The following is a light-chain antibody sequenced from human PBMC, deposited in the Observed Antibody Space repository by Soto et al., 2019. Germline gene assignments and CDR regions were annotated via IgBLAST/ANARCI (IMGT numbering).Light chain of an antibody. V-gene: IGKV1-39*01. CDR1: QSISSY. Sequence: DIQMTQSPSSLSASVGDRVTITCRASQSISSYLNWYQQKPGKAPKLLIYAASSLQSGVPSRFSGSGSGTDFTLTISSLQPEDFATYYCQQSYSTLGTVGQGTKVDTK. CDR2: AAS. CDR3: QQSYSTLGT. J-gene: IGKJ1*01.